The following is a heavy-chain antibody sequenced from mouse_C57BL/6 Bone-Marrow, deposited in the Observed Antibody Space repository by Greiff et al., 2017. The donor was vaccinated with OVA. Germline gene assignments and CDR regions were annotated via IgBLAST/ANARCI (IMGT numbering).Heavy chain of an antibody. CDR2: IYPGDGDT. D-gene: IGHD3-2*02. CDR1: GYAFSSSW. J-gene: IGHJ3*01. CDR3: ARPSQATCWFAY. V-gene: IGHV1-82*01. Sequence: VKLMESGPELVKPGASVKISCKASGYAFSSSWMNWVKQRPGKGLEWIGRIYPGDGDTNYNGKFKGKATLTADKSSSTAYMQLSSLTSEDSAVYFCARPSQATCWFAYWGQGTLVTVSA.